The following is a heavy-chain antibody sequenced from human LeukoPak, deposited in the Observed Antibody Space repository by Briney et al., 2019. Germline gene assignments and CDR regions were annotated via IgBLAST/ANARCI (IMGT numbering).Heavy chain of an antibody. CDR3: ARDSPPTAPQRRYFDL. V-gene: IGHV3-21*04. J-gene: IGHJ2*01. CDR1: GFTFSSYS. Sequence: GGSLRLSCAASGFTFSSYSMNWVRQAPGKGLEWVSSISSSSSYIYYADSVKGRFTISRDNAKNSLYPQMNSLRAEDTAVYYCARDSPPTAPQRRYFDLWGRGTLVTVSS. CDR2: ISSSSSYI.